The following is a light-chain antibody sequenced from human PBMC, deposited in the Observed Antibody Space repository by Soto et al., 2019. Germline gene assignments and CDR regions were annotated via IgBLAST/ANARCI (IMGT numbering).Light chain of an antibody. CDR3: QQSYSTPHT. CDR1: QSISSY. J-gene: IGKJ1*01. Sequence: DIQMTQSPSSLSASVGDRVTITCRASQSISSYLNWYQQKPGKAPKLLIYAASSLQSGVQSRFSGSGYGTDFTLTISSLQPEDFATNYCQQSYSTPHTFGQGTKVEIK. V-gene: IGKV1-39*01. CDR2: AAS.